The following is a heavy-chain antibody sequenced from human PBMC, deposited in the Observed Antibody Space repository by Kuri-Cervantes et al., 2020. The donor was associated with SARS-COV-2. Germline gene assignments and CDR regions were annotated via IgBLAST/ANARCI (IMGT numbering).Heavy chain of an antibody. CDR3: ARVRDIVLMVYAIRGWFDP. CDR1: GGSVSSGSYY. CDR2: IYYSGST. V-gene: IGHV4-61*01. D-gene: IGHD2-8*01. Sequence: SETLSLTCTVSGGSVSSGSYYWSWIRQPPGKGLEWIGYIYYSGSTYYNASLKSRVTISVGKSKNQFSLKLSSVTAADTAVYYCARVRDIVLMVYAIRGWFDPWGQGTLVTVSS. J-gene: IGHJ5*02.